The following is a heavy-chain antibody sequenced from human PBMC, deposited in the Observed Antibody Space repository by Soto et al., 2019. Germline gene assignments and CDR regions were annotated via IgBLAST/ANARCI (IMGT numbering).Heavy chain of an antibody. J-gene: IGHJ4*01. D-gene: IGHD3-22*01. CDR2: ISGSGGST. CDR1: GFTFSSYA. Sequence: GGSLRLSCAASGFTFSSYAMDWVRQAPGKGLEWVSAISGSGGSTYYADSVKGRFTISRDNSKNTLYLQMNSLRAEDTAVYYCTTDSYSTMITVRFDYWGHGTLVTVSS. CDR3: TTDSYSTMITVRFDY. V-gene: IGHV3-23*01.